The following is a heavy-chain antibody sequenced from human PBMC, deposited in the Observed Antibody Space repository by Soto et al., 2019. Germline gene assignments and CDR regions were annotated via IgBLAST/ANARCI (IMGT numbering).Heavy chain of an antibody. V-gene: IGHV4-31*11. J-gene: IGHJ5*02. CDR1: GGSISSGGNS. CDR2: IYYSGST. Sequence: SETLSLTCAVSGGSISSGGNSWSWIRQPPGKGLEWIGYIYYSGSTYYKPSLKSRVTISVDTSKNQFSLKLSSVTAADTAVYYCARSVFPWGRGTLVTVSS. CDR3: ARSVFP.